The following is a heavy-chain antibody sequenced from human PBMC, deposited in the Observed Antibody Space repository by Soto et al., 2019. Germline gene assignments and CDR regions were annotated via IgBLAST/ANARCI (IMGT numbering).Heavy chain of an antibody. Sequence: SVKVSCKASGYTFTSYGISWVRQAPGQGLEWMGGIIPIFGTANYAQKFQGRVTITADESTSTAYMELSSLRSEDTAVYYCARARGPRRAFDIWGQGTMVTVSS. CDR2: IIPIFGTA. V-gene: IGHV1-69*13. CDR1: GYTFTSYG. CDR3: ARARGPRRAFDI. J-gene: IGHJ3*02.